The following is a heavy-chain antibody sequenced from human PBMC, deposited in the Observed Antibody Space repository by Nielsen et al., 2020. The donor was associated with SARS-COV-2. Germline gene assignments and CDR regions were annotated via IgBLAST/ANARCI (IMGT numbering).Heavy chain of an antibody. CDR1: GFTFSSYA. CDR2: ISYDGSNK. J-gene: IGHJ4*02. CDR3: ARAAGIAAAGPYFDY. Sequence: GESLKISCAASGFTFSSYAMHWVRQAPGKGLEWVAVISYDGSNKYYADSVKGRFTISRDNSKNTLYLQMNSLRAEDTAAYYCARAAGIAAAGPYFDYWGQGTLVTVSS. V-gene: IGHV3-30-3*01. D-gene: IGHD6-13*01.